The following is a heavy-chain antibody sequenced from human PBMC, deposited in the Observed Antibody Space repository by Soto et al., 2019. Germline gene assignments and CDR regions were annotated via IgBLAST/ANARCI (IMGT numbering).Heavy chain of an antibody. CDR2: IYPGDSDT. D-gene: IGHD3-3*01. Sequence: PGESLKISCKGSGYSFTSYWIGWVRQMPGKGLEWMGIIYPGDSDTRYSPSFQGQVTISADKSISTAYLQWSSLKASDTAMYYYARRGYYDFWSGYRNYYGMDVWGQGTTVTVSS. CDR1: GYSFTSYW. J-gene: IGHJ6*02. CDR3: ARRGYYDFWSGYRNYYGMDV. V-gene: IGHV5-51*01.